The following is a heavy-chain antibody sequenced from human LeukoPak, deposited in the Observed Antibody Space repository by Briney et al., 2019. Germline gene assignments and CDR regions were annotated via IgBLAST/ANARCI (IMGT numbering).Heavy chain of an antibody. D-gene: IGHD5-24*01. Sequence: SVKVSCKASGGTFSSYAISWVRQAPGQGLEWMGGIIPIFGTANYAQKFQGRVTITADESTSTAYMELSSLRSEDTAVYYCTGTRDGYPGNFDYWGQGTLATVSS. CDR1: GGTFSSYA. V-gene: IGHV1-69*01. J-gene: IGHJ4*02. CDR2: IIPIFGTA. CDR3: TGTRDGYPGNFDY.